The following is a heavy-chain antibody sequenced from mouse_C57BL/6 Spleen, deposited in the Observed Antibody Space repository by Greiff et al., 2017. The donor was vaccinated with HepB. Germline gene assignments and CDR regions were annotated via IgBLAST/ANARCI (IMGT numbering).Heavy chain of an antibody. J-gene: IGHJ3*01. CDR2: ISYDGSN. V-gene: IGHV3-6*01. D-gene: IGHD2-3*01. Sequence: EVKLQESGPGLVKPSQSLSLTCSVTGYSITSGYYWNWIRQFPGNKLEWMGYISYDGSNNYNPSLKNRISITRDTSKNQFFLKLNSVTTEDTATYYCARGDGYYGGWFAYWGQGTLVTVSA. CDR3: ARGDGYYGGWFAY. CDR1: GYSITSGYY.